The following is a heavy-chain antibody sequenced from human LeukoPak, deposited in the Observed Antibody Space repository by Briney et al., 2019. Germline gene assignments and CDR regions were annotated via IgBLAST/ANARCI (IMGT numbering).Heavy chain of an antibody. D-gene: IGHD4-17*01. J-gene: IGHJ4*02. Sequence: SETLSLTCTVSGGSISSGGYYWSWIRQHPGKGLEWIGYIYYSGSTYYNPPLKSRVTISVDTSKNQFSLKLSSVTAADTAVYYCACLPDYGDYEVSYWGQGTLVTVSS. CDR3: ACLPDYGDYEVSY. CDR2: IYYSGST. CDR1: GGSISSGGYY. V-gene: IGHV4-31*03.